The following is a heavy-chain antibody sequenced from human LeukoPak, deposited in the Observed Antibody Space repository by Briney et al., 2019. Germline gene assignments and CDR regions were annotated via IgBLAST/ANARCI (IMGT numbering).Heavy chain of an antibody. CDR2: ISSSSSYI. Sequence: KPGGSLRLSCAASGFTFSSYSMNWVRQAPGKGLEWVSSISSSSSYIYYADSVKGRFTISRDNAKNSLYLQMNSLRAEDTAVYYCARHGIAVAGTFDYWGQGTLVTVSP. CDR3: ARHGIAVAGTFDY. D-gene: IGHD6-19*01. CDR1: GFTFSSYS. J-gene: IGHJ4*02. V-gene: IGHV3-21*01.